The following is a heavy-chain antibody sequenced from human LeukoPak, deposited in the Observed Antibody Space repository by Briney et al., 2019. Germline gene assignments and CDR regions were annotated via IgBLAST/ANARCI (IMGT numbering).Heavy chain of an antibody. D-gene: IGHD4-17*01. CDR1: GFTFSSYW. CDR3: ARADGDYGFDY. V-gene: IGHV3-7*03. Sequence: GGSLRLSCEASGFTFSSYWMSWVRQAPGKGLEWVANIKQDGSEKYYVDSVKGRFTISRDNAKNSLYLQMNSLRAEDTAVYYCARADGDYGFDYWGQGTLVTVSS. CDR2: IKQDGSEK. J-gene: IGHJ4*02.